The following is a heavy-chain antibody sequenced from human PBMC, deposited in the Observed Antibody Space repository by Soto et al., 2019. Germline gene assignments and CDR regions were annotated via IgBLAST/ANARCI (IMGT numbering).Heavy chain of an antibody. CDR3: ARDLYSSGWSDY. D-gene: IGHD6-19*01. CDR1: GFTFSSYA. J-gene: IGHJ4*02. V-gene: IGHV3-30-3*01. CDR2: ISYDGSNK. Sequence: QVQLVESGGGVVQPGRSLRLSCAASGFTFSSYAMHWVRQAPGKGLEWVAVISYDGSNKYYADSVKGRFTISRDNSKNTLYLQMNSLRDEDTAVYYCARDLYSSGWSDYWGQGTLVTVSS.